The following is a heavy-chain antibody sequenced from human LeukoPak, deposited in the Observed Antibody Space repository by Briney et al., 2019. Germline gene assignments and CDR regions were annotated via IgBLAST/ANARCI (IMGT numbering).Heavy chain of an antibody. D-gene: IGHD3-16*01. J-gene: IGHJ4*02. CDR3: ARGIMITFGGSLDY. CDR2: INSDGSST. CDR1: GFTFSSYW. V-gene: IGHV3-74*01. Sequence: PGGSLRLSCAASGFTFSSYWMHWVRQAPGKGLGWVSRINSDGSSTSYADSVKGRFTISRDNAKNTLYLQMNSLRAEDTAVYYCARGIMITFGGSLDYWGQGTLVTVS.